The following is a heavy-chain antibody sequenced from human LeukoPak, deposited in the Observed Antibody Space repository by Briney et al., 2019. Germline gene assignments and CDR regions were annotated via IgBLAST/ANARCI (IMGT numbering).Heavy chain of an antibody. CDR2: IYPGDSDT. CDR1: GYSFTSYW. CDR3: ARRVRYGDSLSPFDY. V-gene: IGHV5-51*01. J-gene: IGHJ4*02. D-gene: IGHD4-17*01. Sequence: GESPKISCKGSGYSFTSYWIGWVRQMPGKGLEWMGIIYPGDSDTRYSPSFQGQVTISADKSISTAYLQWSSLKASDTAMYYCARRVRYGDSLSPFDYWGQGTLVTVSS.